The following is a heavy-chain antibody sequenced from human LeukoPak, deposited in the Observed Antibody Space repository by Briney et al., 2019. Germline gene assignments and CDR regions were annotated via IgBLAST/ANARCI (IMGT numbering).Heavy chain of an antibody. V-gene: IGHV4-59*07. Sequence: SDTLSLTCPVSGGFISSYYWSSIRQPSRKGLDWNGYISDSGFTSYSPSLKSRVTMSVDTSKNQFSLKLTSVMAADTAMYYCARYYYDSSVYYYYLDYWGQGTLVTVSS. CDR2: ISDSGFT. CDR1: GGFISSYY. CDR3: ARYYYDSSVYYYYLDY. D-gene: IGHD3-22*01. J-gene: IGHJ4*02.